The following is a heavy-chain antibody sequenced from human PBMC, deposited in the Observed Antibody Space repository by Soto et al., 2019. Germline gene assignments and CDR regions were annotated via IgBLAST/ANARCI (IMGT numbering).Heavy chain of an antibody. CDR2: IIPIFGTA. D-gene: IGHD2-2*01. CDR3: ARDLVVVVPAAMGYYYYYGMDV. CDR1: GGTFSSYA. J-gene: IGHJ6*02. V-gene: IGHV1-69*01. Sequence: QVQLVQSGAEVKKPGSSVKVSCKASGGTFSSYAISWVRQAPGQGLEWMGGIIPIFGTANYAQKFQGRVTITADESTSTAYMELSSLRSEDTAVYYCARDLVVVVPAAMGYYYYYGMDVWGQGTTVTFSS.